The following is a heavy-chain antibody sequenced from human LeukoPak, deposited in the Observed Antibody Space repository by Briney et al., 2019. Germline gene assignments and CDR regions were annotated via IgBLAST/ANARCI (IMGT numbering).Heavy chain of an antibody. CDR1: GFTFSSYA. J-gene: IGHJ4*02. CDR2: ISGSGGTT. D-gene: IGHD6-19*01. CDR3: AKDRVQGQWLVREFAY. Sequence: GGSLRLSCAASGFTFSSYAMSWVRQAPGKGLEGVSGISGSGGTTYYADSVKGRFTISRDNSKNTLYLQMNSLRAEDTAVYYCAKDRVQGQWLVREFAYWGQGTLVTVSS. V-gene: IGHV3-23*01.